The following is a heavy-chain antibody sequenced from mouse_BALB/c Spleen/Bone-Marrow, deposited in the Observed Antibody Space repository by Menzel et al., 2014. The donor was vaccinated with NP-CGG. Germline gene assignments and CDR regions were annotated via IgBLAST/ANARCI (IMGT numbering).Heavy chain of an antibody. CDR1: GYTFTSYN. CDR3: ARSEYGNYPWFAY. V-gene: IGHV1-12*01. CDR2: FYPGNGDT. D-gene: IGHD2-1*01. J-gene: IGHJ3*01. Sequence: LQQSGAELVKPGASAKMSCKASGYTFTSYNMHWLKQTPGQGLEWIGAFYPGNGDTSYNQKFKGKATLTADKSSSTVYMQLSSLTFEDSAVYYCARSEYGNYPWFAYWGQGTLVTVSA.